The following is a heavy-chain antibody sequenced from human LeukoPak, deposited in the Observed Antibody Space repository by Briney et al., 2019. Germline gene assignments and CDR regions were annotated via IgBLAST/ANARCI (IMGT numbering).Heavy chain of an antibody. CDR1: GFTFSSYA. D-gene: IGHD3-22*01. J-gene: IGHJ4*02. Sequence: PGGSLRLSCAASGFTFSSYAMSWVRPAPGKGLEWVSAISGSGGNTYYADSVKGRFTISRDNSKNTLYLQMNSLRAEDTAVYYCAKDDSSGYYPLGYWGQGTLVTVSS. V-gene: IGHV3-23*01. CDR2: ISGSGGNT. CDR3: AKDDSSGYYPLGY.